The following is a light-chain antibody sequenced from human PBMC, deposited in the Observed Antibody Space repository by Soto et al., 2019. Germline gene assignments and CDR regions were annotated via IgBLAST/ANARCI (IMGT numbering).Light chain of an antibody. CDR3: QQFKSDPIT. CDR2: DTS. Sequence: AIQLTQSPSSLSASVGDIVTITCRASQGISSALAWYQQRPGKAPKLLIYDTSTLEGGAPSRFSGSGSGTDFTLTISSLQPEDFATYYCQQFKSDPITFGQGTRLEI. V-gene: IGKV1-13*02. J-gene: IGKJ5*01. CDR1: QGISSA.